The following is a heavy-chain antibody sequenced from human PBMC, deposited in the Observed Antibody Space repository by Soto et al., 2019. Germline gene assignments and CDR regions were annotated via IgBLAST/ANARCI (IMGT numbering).Heavy chain of an antibody. J-gene: IGHJ4*02. CDR3: AKGPRNWGVDY. Sequence: QVQLVQSGAEVKKPGASVKVSCKASGYTFTDYDINWFRQATGQGLEWMGWMNPNNGNTGYAQNFQGRVTMTRSTSINTAYMELSTLRSEDTAVYYCAKGPRNWGVDYWGQGTLVTVSS. CDR2: MNPNNGNT. CDR1: GYTFTDYD. D-gene: IGHD3-10*01. V-gene: IGHV1-8*01.